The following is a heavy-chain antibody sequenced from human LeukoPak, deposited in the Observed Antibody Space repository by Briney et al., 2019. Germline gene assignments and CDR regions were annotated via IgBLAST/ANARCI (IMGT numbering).Heavy chain of an antibody. Sequence: GDSVKVSCKTSGYTFAAYYIHWVRQAPGQGLEWMGWITPNSGGTNYAQKFQGRVTMTRDTSISTAYMELSILRSDDTAVYYCARATEFDYWGQGNLVTVSS. CDR2: ITPNSGGT. J-gene: IGHJ4*02. V-gene: IGHV1-2*02. CDR3: ARATEFDY. CDR1: GYTFAAYY.